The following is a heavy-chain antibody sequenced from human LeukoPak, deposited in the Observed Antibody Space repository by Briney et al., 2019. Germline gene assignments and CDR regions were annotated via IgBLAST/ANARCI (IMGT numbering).Heavy chain of an antibody. CDR3: AKDIIVGATTGAFDI. Sequence: PGGSLRLSWAASGSTFSSYAVSWVRQAPGKGLEWVSAISGSGGSTYSADSVKGRFTISRGNSKNTLYLQMNSLRAEDTAVYYCAKDIIVGATTGAFDIWGEGTMVTVSS. V-gene: IGHV3-23*01. J-gene: IGHJ3*02. CDR1: GSTFSSYA. D-gene: IGHD1-26*01. CDR2: ISGSGGST.